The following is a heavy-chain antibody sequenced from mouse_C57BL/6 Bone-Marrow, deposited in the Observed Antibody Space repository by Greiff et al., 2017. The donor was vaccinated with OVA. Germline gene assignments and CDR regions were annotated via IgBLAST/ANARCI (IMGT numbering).Heavy chain of an antibody. CDR1: GFSLTSYG. J-gene: IGHJ4*01. Sequence: QVQLKESGPGLVQPSQSLSITCTVSGFSLTSYGVHWVRQSPGKGLEWLGVIWRGGSTDYNAAFMSRLSITKDNSKSQVFFKMNSLQADDTAIYYCASLYYGSSYYYYAMDYWGQGTSVTVSS. V-gene: IGHV2-5*01. D-gene: IGHD1-1*01. CDR2: IWRGGST. CDR3: ASLYYGSSYYYYAMDY.